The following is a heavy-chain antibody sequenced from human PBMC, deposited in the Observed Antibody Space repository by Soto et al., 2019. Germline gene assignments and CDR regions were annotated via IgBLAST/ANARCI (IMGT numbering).Heavy chain of an antibody. Sequence: EVQLVESGGGLVQPGGSLTLSCTASGFTFSSYWMHWIRQVPGKGLVWISRINSDASTTTYADSVKGRFTISRDNAKNTLYLQMNSLRAEDTAVYYGARVRYGDYGRFDPWGQGTLVTVSS. CDR1: GFTFSSYW. J-gene: IGHJ5*02. CDR2: INSDASTT. D-gene: IGHD4-17*01. CDR3: ARVRYGDYGRFDP. V-gene: IGHV3-74*01.